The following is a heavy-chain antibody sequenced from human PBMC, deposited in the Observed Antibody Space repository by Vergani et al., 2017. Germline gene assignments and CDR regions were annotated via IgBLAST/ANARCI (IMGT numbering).Heavy chain of an antibody. CDR2: ISGSGGST. Sequence: EVQLLESGGGLVQPGGSLRLSCAASGFTFSSYAMSWVRQAPGKGLEWVSAISGSGGSTYYADSVKGRFTISRDNSKNTLYLQMNSLRAEDTAVYYCARDLDSSGWYHYGMDVWGQGTTVTVSS. J-gene: IGHJ6*02. CDR1: GFTFSSYA. V-gene: IGHV3-23*01. D-gene: IGHD6-19*01. CDR3: ARDLDSSGWYHYGMDV.